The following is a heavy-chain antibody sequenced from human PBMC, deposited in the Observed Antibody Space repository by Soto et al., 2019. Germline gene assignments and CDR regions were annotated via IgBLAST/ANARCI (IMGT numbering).Heavy chain of an antibody. J-gene: IGHJ6*02. CDR1: GFTFSSYA. V-gene: IGHV3-30-3*01. CDR2: ISYDGSNK. D-gene: IGHD6-13*01. Sequence: QVQLVESGGGVVQPGRSLRLSCAASGFTFSSYAMHWVRQAPGKGLAWVAVISYDGSNKYYADSVKGRFTISRDNSKNTLYQQMNSLRAEDTAVYYCARDPSSPDVGYGMDVWGQGTTVTVSS. CDR3: ARDPSSPDVGYGMDV.